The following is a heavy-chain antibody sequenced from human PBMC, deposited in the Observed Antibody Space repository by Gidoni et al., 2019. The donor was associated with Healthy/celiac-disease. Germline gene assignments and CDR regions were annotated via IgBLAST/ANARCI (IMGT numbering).Heavy chain of an antibody. V-gene: IGHV4-59*01. D-gene: IGHD2-2*01. CDR1: GGSTSSSS. Sequence: QVQLQVSGPGLVKPSETLSLTCTVSGGSTSSSSWSWTRPPPGKGLEWIGYIYCSGSTNYNPSLKSPVTISVDTSKNQFSRKLSSVTAADTAVYYCARGDYCSSTSCFPHDYYYYMDVWGKGTTGTVSS. CDR3: ARGDYCSSTSCFPHDYYYYMDV. J-gene: IGHJ6*03. CDR2: IYCSGST.